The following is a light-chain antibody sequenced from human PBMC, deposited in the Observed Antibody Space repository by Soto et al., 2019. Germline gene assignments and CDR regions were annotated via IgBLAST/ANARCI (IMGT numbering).Light chain of an antibody. Sequence: EIVLTQSPGTLSMSPGERATLSCRASQSISSNYLAWYQQKPGQAPRLLIYGASSRATGIPDRFSGSGSGTDFTLTISRLEAEDFAVYYCQQRSSWPRTFGQGTKVDI. CDR3: QQRSSWPRT. CDR1: QSISSNY. V-gene: IGKV3D-20*02. J-gene: IGKJ1*01. CDR2: GAS.